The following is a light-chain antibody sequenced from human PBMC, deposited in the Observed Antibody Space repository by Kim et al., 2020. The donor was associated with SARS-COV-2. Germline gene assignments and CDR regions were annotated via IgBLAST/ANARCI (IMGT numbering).Light chain of an antibody. CDR3: QQYNSYWT. Sequence: SASVGDRVTITCRASQSISSWLAWYRQKPGKAPKLLIYKASSLESGVPSRFSDSGSGTEFTLTISSLQPDDFATYYCQQYNSYWTFGQGTKVDIK. J-gene: IGKJ1*01. CDR1: QSISSW. V-gene: IGKV1-5*03. CDR2: KAS.